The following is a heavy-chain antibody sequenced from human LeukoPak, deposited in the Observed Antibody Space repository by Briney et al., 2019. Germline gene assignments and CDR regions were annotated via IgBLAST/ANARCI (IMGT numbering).Heavy chain of an antibody. V-gene: IGHV4-4*07. J-gene: IGHJ4*02. CDR2: ISGSGST. D-gene: IGHD6-6*01. CDR1: GDSISYFY. CDR3: AGGIVIAAPDY. Sequence: PSETLSLTCSVSGDSISYFYWSWIRQAAGKGLEWIGRISGSGSTDYNASLKSRVTISVDTSKNQFSLKLSSATAADTAVYYCAGGIVIAAPDYWGQGTLVTVSS.